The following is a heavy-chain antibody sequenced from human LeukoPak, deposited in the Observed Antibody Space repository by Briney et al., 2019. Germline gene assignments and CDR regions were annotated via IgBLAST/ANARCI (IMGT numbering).Heavy chain of an antibody. CDR1: GGSISSSSNY. V-gene: IGHV4-39*01. Sequence: SETLSLTCTVSGGSISSSSNYWGWIRQPPGKGLEWIGSIYYSGSTYYNPSLKSRVTISVDTSKNQFSLKLSSVTAADTAVYYCSRTDIVVVPAARPNWFDPWGQGTLVTVSS. D-gene: IGHD2-2*02. CDR3: SRTDIVVVPAARPNWFDP. J-gene: IGHJ5*02. CDR2: IYYSGST.